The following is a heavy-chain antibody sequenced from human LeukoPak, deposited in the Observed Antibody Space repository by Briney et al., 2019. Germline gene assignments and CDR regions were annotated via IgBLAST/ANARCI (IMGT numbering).Heavy chain of an antibody. D-gene: IGHD3-10*01. CDR1: GLTFNNAW. V-gene: IGHV3-21*01. CDR2: IDTSGTYI. Sequence: GGSLRLSCAASGLTFNNAWMSWIRQAPGKGLEWVSFIDTSGTYIYYGESMKGRFTISRDNAKNSLYLQMNGLRAEDTAVYYCARGRSITLLRGVAMSDGFDTWGQGTLVAVSS. J-gene: IGHJ3*02. CDR3: ARGRSITLLRGVAMSDGFDT.